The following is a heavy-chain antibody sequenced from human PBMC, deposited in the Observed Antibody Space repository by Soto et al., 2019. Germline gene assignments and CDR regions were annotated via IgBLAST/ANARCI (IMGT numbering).Heavy chain of an antibody. D-gene: IGHD6-6*01. CDR1: GGSISSGDYY. V-gene: IGHV4-30-4*01. J-gene: IGHJ5*02. CDR3: ARERPDGARLDP. CDR2: IYHSGST. Sequence: QVQLQESGPGLVKPSQTLSLTCTVSGGSISSGDYYWSWIRQPPGKGLEWIGYIYHSGSTYYNPSLKSRVTISVDTSRTQFSLKLSSVTAADTAVYPCARERPDGARLDPWGQGTLVTVSS.